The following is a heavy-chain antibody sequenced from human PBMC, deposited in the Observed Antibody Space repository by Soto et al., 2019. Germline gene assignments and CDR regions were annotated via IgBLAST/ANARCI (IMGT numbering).Heavy chain of an antibody. CDR3: AKRGYYSLFDI. Sequence: EMQLLESGGGLVQPGGSLRLSCVASGFPFSSYAMSWVRQTPGKGLEWVSGISGSGGRTYYADSVKGRFTISRDNSNNTLSLQKHILRVEDTAVYFCAKRGYYSLFDIWGQGTVVTVSA. J-gene: IGHJ3*02. D-gene: IGHD3-16*01. CDR2: ISGSGGRT. CDR1: GFPFSSYA. V-gene: IGHV3-23*01.